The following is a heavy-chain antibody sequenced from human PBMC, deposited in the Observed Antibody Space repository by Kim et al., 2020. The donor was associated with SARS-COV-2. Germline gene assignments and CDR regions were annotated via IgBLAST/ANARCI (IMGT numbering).Heavy chain of an antibody. CDR2: IYYSGST. J-gene: IGHJ3*02. D-gene: IGHD3-22*01. V-gene: IGHV4-31*03. CDR3: ARDPARASSGYYLGFVSLHDAFDI. Sequence: SETLSLTCTVSGGSISSGGYYWSWIRQHPGKGLEWIGYIYYSGSTYYNPSLKSRVTISVDTSKNQFSLKLSSVTAADTAVYYCARDPARASSGYYLGFVSLHDAFDIWGQGKMVTVSS. CDR1: GGSISSGGYY.